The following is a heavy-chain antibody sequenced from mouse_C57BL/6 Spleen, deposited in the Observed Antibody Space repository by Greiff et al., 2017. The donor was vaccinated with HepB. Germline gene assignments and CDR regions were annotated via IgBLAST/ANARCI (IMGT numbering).Heavy chain of an antibody. Sequence: QLQQSGAELVRPGSSVKLSCKASGYTFTSYWMDWVKQRPGQGLEWIGNIYPSDSETHYNQKFKDKATLTVDKSSSTAYMQLSSLTSEDSAVYYCARGESYYSYYFDYWGQGTTLTVSS. J-gene: IGHJ2*01. CDR2: IYPSDSET. V-gene: IGHV1-61*01. D-gene: IGHD3-3*01. CDR1: GYTFTSYW. CDR3: ARGESYYSYYFDY.